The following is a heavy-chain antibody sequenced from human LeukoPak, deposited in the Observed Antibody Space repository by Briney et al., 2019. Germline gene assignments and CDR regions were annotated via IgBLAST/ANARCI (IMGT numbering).Heavy chain of an antibody. CDR1: GGSISSGDYY. Sequence: PSQTLSLTCTVSGGSISSGDYYWSWIRQPPGKGLEWIGYIYYSGSTYYNPSLKSRVTISVDTSKNQFSLKLSSVTAADTAVYYCARGDGITGTTRVYWGQGTLVTVSS. CDR2: IYYSGST. D-gene: IGHD1-7*01. CDR3: ARGDGITGTTRVY. J-gene: IGHJ4*02. V-gene: IGHV4-30-4*08.